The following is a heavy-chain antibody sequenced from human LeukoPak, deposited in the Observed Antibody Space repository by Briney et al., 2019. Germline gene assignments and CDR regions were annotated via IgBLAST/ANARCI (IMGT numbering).Heavy chain of an antibody. Sequence: SETLSLTCTVSGGSISSYYWSWIRQPPGKGLEWIGYIYYSGSTNYNPSLKSRVTISVDTSKNQFSLKLSSVTAADTAVYYCARGGFWSTRGNYFGYWGQGTLVTVSS. CDR1: GGSISSYY. CDR2: IYYSGST. D-gene: IGHD3-3*01. CDR3: ARGGFWSTRGNYFGY. J-gene: IGHJ4*02. V-gene: IGHV4-59*01.